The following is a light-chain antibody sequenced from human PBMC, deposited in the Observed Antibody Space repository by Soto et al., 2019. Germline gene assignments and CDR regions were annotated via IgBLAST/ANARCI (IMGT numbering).Light chain of an antibody. CDR1: QSLLHSNGYNY. CDR3: MQALQTPWT. J-gene: IGKJ1*01. CDR2: LGS. V-gene: IGKV2-28*01. Sequence: DIVMTLSPLSLPVTPGEPASISCRSSQSLLHSNGYNYLDWYLQKPGQSPQLLIYLGSNRASGVPDRFSGSGSGTDFTLKIIRVEAEDVGVYYCMQALQTPWTFGQGTKVEIK.